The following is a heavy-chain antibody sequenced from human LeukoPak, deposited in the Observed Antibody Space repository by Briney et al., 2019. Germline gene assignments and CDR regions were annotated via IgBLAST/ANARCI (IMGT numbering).Heavy chain of an antibody. Sequence: GRSLRLSCAASGFTFDDYAMHWVRQAPGKGLEWVSGISWNSGSIGYADSVKGRFTISRDNAKNSLYLQMNSLRAEDTAVYYCARVWPERITTSDYWGQGTLVTVSS. D-gene: IGHD4-11*01. V-gene: IGHV3-9*01. CDR3: ARVWPERITTSDY. J-gene: IGHJ4*02. CDR1: GFTFDDYA. CDR2: ISWNSGSI.